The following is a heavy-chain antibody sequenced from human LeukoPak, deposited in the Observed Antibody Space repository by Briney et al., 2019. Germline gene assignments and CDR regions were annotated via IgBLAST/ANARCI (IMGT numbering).Heavy chain of an antibody. J-gene: IGHJ4*02. CDR2: FKSKTDGGTI. Sequence: GGSLRLSCAASGFTFSSYAMSWVRQAPGKGLEWVGRFKSKTDGGTIDYAAPVKGRFTISRDDSKNTLYLQMNSLKTEDTAVYYCTTGGYRYGDDYWGQGTLVTVSS. V-gene: IGHV3-15*01. D-gene: IGHD5-18*01. CDR3: TTGGYRYGDDY. CDR1: GFTFSSYA.